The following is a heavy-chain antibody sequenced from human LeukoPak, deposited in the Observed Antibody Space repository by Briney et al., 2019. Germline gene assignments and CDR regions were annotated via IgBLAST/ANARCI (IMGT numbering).Heavy chain of an antibody. J-gene: IGHJ4*02. CDR2: ISYDGSNK. Sequence: GRSLRLSCAASGFTFSSYAMHWVRQAPGKGLEWVAVISYDGSNKYYADSVKGRFTISRDNSKNTLYLQMNSLRAEDTAVYYCARSIPKIVGPLFYFDYWGQGTLVTVSS. V-gene: IGHV3-30-3*01. D-gene: IGHD1-26*01. CDR1: GFTFSSYA. CDR3: ARSIPKIVGPLFYFDY.